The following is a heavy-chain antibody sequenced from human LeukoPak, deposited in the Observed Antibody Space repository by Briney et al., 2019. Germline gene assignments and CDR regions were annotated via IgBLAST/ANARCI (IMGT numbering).Heavy chain of an antibody. V-gene: IGHV1-46*01. J-gene: IGHJ6*02. D-gene: IGHD6-19*01. Sequence: ASVKVSCKASGYTFTSYYMHWVRQAPGQGLEWMGIINPSGGSASYAQKFQGRVTMTRDTSTSTVYMELSSLRSEDTAVYYCAREAYSSGWYGHGGYYYYGMDVWGQGTTVTVSS. CDR1: GYTFTSYY. CDR3: AREAYSSGWYGHGGYYYYGMDV. CDR2: INPSGGSA.